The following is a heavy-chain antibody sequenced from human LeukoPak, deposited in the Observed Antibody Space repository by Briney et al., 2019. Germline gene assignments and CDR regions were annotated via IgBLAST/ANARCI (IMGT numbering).Heavy chain of an antibody. CDR1: GYTFTGYY. J-gene: IGHJ4*02. V-gene: IGHV1-2*02. CDR2: INPNSGGT. D-gene: IGHD3-3*01. CDR3: ARDRYFSSGVPTS. Sequence: ASVKVSCKASGYTFTGYYMHWVRQAPGQGLEWMGWINPNSGGTNYAQKFQGRVTMTRDTSISTAYMELSRLRSDDTAVYYCARDRYFSSGVPTSWGQGPLVTVSS.